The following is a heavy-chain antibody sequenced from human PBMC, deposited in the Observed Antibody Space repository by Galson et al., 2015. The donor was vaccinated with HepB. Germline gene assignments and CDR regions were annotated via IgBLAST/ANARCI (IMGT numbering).Heavy chain of an antibody. CDR1: GFTFSSYT. J-gene: IGHJ2*01. CDR3: ARVYFGSGSSSAYWYFDL. D-gene: IGHD3-10*01. CDR2: ISSTGTTM. V-gene: IGHV3-48*02. Sequence: SLRLSCAASGFTFSSYTMNWVRQAPGKGLESVSYISSTGTTMYYADSAKGRFTISRDNAQNSLYLQMNSLRDEDTAVYYCARVYFGSGSSSAYWYFDLWGLGALVTVSS.